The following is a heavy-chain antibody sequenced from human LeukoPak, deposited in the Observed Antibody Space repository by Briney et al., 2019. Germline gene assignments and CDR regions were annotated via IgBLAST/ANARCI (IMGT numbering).Heavy chain of an antibody. D-gene: IGHD3-10*01. Sequence: TGGSLRLSCATSGFIFSSYWVCWVRQAPGKGLEWVANIKSDGSDEYYGDSVKGRFTISRDNAKNSLYLQMNSVRVEDTAVYYCARGDLWLGHWGQGSLVTVSS. CDR1: GFIFSSYW. CDR3: ARGDLWLGH. V-gene: IGHV3-7*01. CDR2: IKSDGSDE. J-gene: IGHJ4*02.